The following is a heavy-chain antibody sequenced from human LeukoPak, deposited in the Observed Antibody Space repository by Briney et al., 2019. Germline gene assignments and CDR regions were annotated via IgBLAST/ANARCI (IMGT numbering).Heavy chain of an antibody. CDR3: ARGNLRRTIAAAGDY. CDR1: GYTFTGYY. V-gene: IGHV1-2*02. CDR2: INPNSGGT. D-gene: IGHD6-13*01. J-gene: IGHJ4*02. Sequence: ASVKVSCKASGYTFTGYYMHWVRQAPGQGLEWMGWINPNSGGTNYAQKFQGRVTMTRDTSISTAYMELRSLRSDDTAVYYCARGNLRRTIAAAGDYWGQGTLVTVSS.